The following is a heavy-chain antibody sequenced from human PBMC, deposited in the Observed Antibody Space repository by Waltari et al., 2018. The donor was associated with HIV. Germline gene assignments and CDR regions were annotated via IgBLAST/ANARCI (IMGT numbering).Heavy chain of an antibody. J-gene: IGHJ6*02. CDR2: ISHSGTT. CDR1: SGSFNVSY. V-gene: IGHV4-34*01. D-gene: IGHD1-7*01. CDR3: VRGNWNYGDYYYGMDG. Sequence: QVQLHQWGTGLLKPSETLSLTCAVYSGSFNVSYWTWVRQRPGKGLEWIGEISHSGTTNYNPSLKSRVTISVDTSKNQFSLRLRSVTAKDSATYFCVRGNWNYGDYYYGMDGWGQGTIVTVSS.